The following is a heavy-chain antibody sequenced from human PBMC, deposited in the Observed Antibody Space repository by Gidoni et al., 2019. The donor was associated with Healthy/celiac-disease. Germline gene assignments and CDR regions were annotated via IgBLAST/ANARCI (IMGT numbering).Heavy chain of an antibody. CDR1: GGSFSGYY. Sequence: QVQLQQWGAGLLKPSETLSLPCAVYGGSFSGYYWSWIRQPPGKGLEWIGEINHSGSTNYNPSLKSRVTISVDTSKNQSSLKLSSVTAADTAVYYCARLYSSGWSIDYWGQGTLVTVSS. J-gene: IGHJ4*02. D-gene: IGHD6-19*01. CDR3: ARLYSSGWSIDY. CDR2: INHSGST. V-gene: IGHV4-34*01.